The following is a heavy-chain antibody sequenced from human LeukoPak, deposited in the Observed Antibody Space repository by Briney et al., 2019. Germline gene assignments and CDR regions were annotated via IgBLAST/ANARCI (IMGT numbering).Heavy chain of an antibody. D-gene: IGHD3-22*01. CDR2: ISSNGGST. Sequence: GGSLRLSCSASGFTFSYYAMHWVRQAAGKGLEFVSGISSNGGSTYYADSLKGRFTVSRDNSNNTLYLQMSSLRAEDTAIYYCAKGPTYDSLAYYFDYWGQGTLVTVSS. V-gene: IGHV3-64D*09. CDR1: GFTFSYYA. CDR3: AKGPTYDSLAYYFDY. J-gene: IGHJ4*02.